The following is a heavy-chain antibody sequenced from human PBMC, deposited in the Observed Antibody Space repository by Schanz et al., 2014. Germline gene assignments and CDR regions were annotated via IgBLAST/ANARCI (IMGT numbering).Heavy chain of an antibody. Sequence: TFASYDISWVRQAPGQGLEWMGGIIPMFGTPNYAQKFQGRVTITAAESTSTAYMESSRLRSDDTATYSSAKAKARGYKDALDIRVKGTRVTV. CDR3: AKAKARGYKDALDI. V-gene: IGHV1-69*01. D-gene: IGHD5-12*01. CDR2: IIPMFGTP. J-gene: IGHJ3*02. CDR1: TFASYD.